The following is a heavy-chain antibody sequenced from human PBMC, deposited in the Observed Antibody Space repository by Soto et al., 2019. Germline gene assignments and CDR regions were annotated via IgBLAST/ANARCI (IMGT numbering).Heavy chain of an antibody. CDR3: EKDREKPCRGSGGFLNY. Sequence: GGSLRLSCAASGFTFSSFGMHWVRQAPDKGLQWVAVISYDGSNKYYADSVKGRFTISRDNSKNTLYLQMNSLRAEDAAVYYWEKDREKPCRGSGGFLNYGGR. CDR1: GFTFSSFG. D-gene: IGHD2-15*01. J-gene: IGHJ2*01. CDR2: ISYDGSNK. V-gene: IGHV3-30*18.